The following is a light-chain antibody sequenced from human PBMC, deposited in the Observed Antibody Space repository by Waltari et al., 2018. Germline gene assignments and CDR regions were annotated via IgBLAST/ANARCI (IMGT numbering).Light chain of an antibody. J-gene: IGLJ2*01. Sequence: SSELTQDPAVSVALGQTVRITCQGDSLRSYYASWYQQKPGQAPVLVIYGKNNRPSGSPDGFSGSSAGNTASLTITGAQVEDEADYFCNARDSSGNHLRVVFGGGTKLSGL. CDR3: NARDSSGNHLRVV. V-gene: IGLV3-19*01. CDR2: GKN. CDR1: SLRSYY.